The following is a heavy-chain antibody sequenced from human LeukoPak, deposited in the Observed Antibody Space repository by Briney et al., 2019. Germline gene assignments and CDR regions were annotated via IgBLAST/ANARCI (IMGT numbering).Heavy chain of an antibody. V-gene: IGHV3-30*04. CDR1: GFTFSSYA. J-gene: IGHJ3*02. Sequence: QPGGSLRLSCAASGFTFSSYAMHWVRQAPGKGLEWEAVISYDGSNKYYADSVKGRFTISRDNSKNTLYLQMNSLRAEDTAVYYCARERRGYYYSAFDIWGQGTMVTVSS. CDR3: ARERRGYYYSAFDI. D-gene: IGHD3-22*01. CDR2: ISYDGSNK.